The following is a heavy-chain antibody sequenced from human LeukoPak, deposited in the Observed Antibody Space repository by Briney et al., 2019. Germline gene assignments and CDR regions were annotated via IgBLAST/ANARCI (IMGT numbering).Heavy chain of an antibody. J-gene: IGHJ4*02. Sequence: ASVKVSCKASGYTFTGYCMHWVRQAPGQGLEWMGWINPNSGGTNNAQKFQGRVTMTRDTSISTAYMELSRLRSDDTAVYYCAREGRDGYNEYDYWGQGTLVTVSS. CDR2: INPNSGGT. D-gene: IGHD5-24*01. CDR1: GYTFTGYC. V-gene: IGHV1-2*02. CDR3: AREGRDGYNEYDY.